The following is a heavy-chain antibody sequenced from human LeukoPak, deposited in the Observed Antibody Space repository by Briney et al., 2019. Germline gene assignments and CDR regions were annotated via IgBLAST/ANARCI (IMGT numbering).Heavy chain of an antibody. CDR1: GFMFSSNW. CDR3: AKEGRSLQTY. V-gene: IGHV3-7*03. Sequence: PPGGSLRLSCAASGFMFSSNWMSWVRLAPGKGLEWVANIKEDGTETYYVDSVKGRFTISRDNAKNSLYLQMNSLRVEDTAVYYCAKEGRSLQTYWGQGTLVTVSS. J-gene: IGHJ4*02. D-gene: IGHD5-24*01. CDR2: IKEDGTET.